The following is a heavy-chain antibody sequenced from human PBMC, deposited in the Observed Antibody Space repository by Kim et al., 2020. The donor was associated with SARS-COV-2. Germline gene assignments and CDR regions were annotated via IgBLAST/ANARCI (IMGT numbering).Heavy chain of an antibody. J-gene: IGHJ4*02. CDR1: GFTFSSYA. CDR2: ISYDGSNK. Sequence: GGSLRLSCAASGFTFSSYAMHWVRQAPGKGLEWVAIISYDGSNKYFADSVKGRFTISRDNSKSTLYLQMNSLRTEDTAVYYCARSRLGSGLLGYWGQGTLVTVSS. D-gene: IGHD3-10*01. CDR3: ARSRLGSGLLGY. V-gene: IGHV3-30*04.